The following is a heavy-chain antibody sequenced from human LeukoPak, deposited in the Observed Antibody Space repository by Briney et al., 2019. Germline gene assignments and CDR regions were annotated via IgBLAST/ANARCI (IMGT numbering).Heavy chain of an antibody. Sequence: GGSLRLSCAASGFTFSSYAMHWVRQAPGKGLEWVAVISYDGSNKYYADSVKGRFTISRNNSKNTLYLQMNSLRAGDTAVYYCARDGAPSGSYVGGFDYWGQGTLVTVSS. CDR3: ARDGAPSGSYVGGFDY. CDR1: GFTFSSYA. V-gene: IGHV3-30-3*01. D-gene: IGHD1-26*01. J-gene: IGHJ4*02. CDR2: ISYDGSNK.